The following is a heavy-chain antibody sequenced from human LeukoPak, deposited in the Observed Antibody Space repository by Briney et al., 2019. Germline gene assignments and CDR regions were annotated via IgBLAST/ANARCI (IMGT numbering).Heavy chain of an antibody. Sequence: GGSLRLSCLASGFTFSDHTLNWVRQAPGKGLEWVSGISGSGGSTYYADSVKGRLTISRDNSKNTLYLQMNSLRAEDTAVYYCGKDRNYDSSGYYYVGLNYFDYWGQGTLVTVSS. CDR3: GKDRNYDSSGYYYVGLNYFDY. CDR2: ISGSGGST. J-gene: IGHJ4*02. V-gene: IGHV3-23*01. D-gene: IGHD3-22*01. CDR1: GFTFSDHT.